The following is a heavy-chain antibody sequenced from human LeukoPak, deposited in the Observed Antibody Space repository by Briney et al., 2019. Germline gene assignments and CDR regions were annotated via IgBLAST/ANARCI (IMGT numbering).Heavy chain of an antibody. V-gene: IGHV1-18*01. Sequence: GASVKVSCKATGYTFTSYGISWVRQAPGQGLEWMGWISAYNGNTNYAQKLQGRVTMTTDTSTSTAYMELRSLRSDDTAVYNCARVTLTDDAFDIWGQGTMVTVSS. J-gene: IGHJ3*02. CDR3: ARVTLTDDAFDI. CDR1: GYTFTSYG. D-gene: IGHD4-23*01. CDR2: ISAYNGNT.